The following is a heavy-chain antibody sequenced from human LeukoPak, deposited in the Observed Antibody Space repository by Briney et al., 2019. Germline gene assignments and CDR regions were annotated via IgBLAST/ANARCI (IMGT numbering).Heavy chain of an antibody. CDR3: ARRDYRAWIDP. CDR1: GGSISASSHY. D-gene: IGHD2-21*01. J-gene: IGHJ5*02. Sequence: LETLSLTCSVSGGSISASSHYWAWVRQPPGKGLEWIGSVYYTGSIRYNTSLKSRVTISVDMSKNDLFLTLNSVTAADTAFYYCARRDYRAWIDPWGQGILVTVSP. CDR2: VYYTGSI. V-gene: IGHV4-39*01.